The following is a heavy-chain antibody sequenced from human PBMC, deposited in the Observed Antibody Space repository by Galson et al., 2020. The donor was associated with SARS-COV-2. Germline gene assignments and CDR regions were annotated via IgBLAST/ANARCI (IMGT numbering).Heavy chain of an antibody. D-gene: IGHD2-15*01. CDR3: AREDCSGGSCYVGY. CDR2: IYTSGST. V-gene: IGHV4-61*02. Sequence: SETLSLTCTVSGGSISSGSYYWSWIRQPAGKGLEWIGRIYTSGSTNYNPSLKSRVTISVDTSKNQFSLKLSSVTAADTAVYYCAREDCSGGSCYVGYWGQGTLVTVSS. J-gene: IGHJ4*02. CDR1: GGSISSGSYY.